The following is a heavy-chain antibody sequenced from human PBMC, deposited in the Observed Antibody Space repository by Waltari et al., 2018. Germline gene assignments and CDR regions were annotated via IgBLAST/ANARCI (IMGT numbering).Heavy chain of an antibody. CDR3: ARDAVTNFDWFDP. CDR1: GFFVSAYS. CDR2: ISSSSRYI. Sequence: EVQLVESGGGLVKPGGSLRPSCAASGFFVSAYSMNWVRQVPGKGLEWVSNISSSSRYIYYGDSVKGRFTVSRDNAKNSLYLQMDSLRGEDTGVYYCARDAVTNFDWFDPWGQGTQVTVSS. V-gene: IGHV3-21*01. J-gene: IGHJ5*02. D-gene: IGHD4-17*01.